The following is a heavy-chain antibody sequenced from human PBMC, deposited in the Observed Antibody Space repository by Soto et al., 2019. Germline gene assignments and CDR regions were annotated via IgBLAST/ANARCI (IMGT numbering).Heavy chain of an antibody. Sequence: QITLKESGPTLVKATQTLTLTCTFSGFSLTTDRVGVGWIRQPPGEALEWLAVIYWDDTKTYRPSLESRLTITKDTSKNPVALTMTNMDSVDTATYYCAHAYGGRSLYWGQGTLVTVSS. CDR1: GFSLTTDRVG. D-gene: IGHD1-26*01. J-gene: IGHJ4*02. CDR2: IYWDDTK. V-gene: IGHV2-5*02. CDR3: AHAYGGRSLY.